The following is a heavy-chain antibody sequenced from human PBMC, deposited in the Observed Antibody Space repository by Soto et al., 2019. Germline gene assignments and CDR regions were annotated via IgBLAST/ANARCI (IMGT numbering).Heavy chain of an antibody. D-gene: IGHD3-3*01. CDR2: ISGSGGST. CDR1: GFTFSSYA. Sequence: GGSLRLSCAASGFTFSSYAMSWVRQAPGKGLEWVSAISGSGGSTYYADSVKGRFTISRDNSKNTLYLQMNSLRAEDTAVYYCAKTRYYDFWSGYLNWFDPWGQGTLVTVSS. CDR3: AKTRYYDFWSGYLNWFDP. J-gene: IGHJ5*02. V-gene: IGHV3-23*01.